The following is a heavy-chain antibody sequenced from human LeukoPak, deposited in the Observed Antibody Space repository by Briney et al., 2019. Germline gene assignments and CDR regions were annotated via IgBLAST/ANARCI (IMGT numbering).Heavy chain of an antibody. D-gene: IGHD6-13*01. CDR3: ARAQSKAAAGPRAEYFQH. CDR2: INPNSGGT. V-gene: IGHV1-2*02. J-gene: IGHJ1*01. CDR1: GYTFTGYY. Sequence: ASVKVSCKASGYTFTGYYMHWVRQAPGQGLEWMGWINPNSGGTNYAQKFQGRVTMTRDTSISTAYMELSRLRSDDTAVYYCARAQSKAAAGPRAEYFQHWGQGTLVTVSS.